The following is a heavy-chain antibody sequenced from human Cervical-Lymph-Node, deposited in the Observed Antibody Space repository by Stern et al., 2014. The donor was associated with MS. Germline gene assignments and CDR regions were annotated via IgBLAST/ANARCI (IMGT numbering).Heavy chain of an antibody. Sequence: EVQLVESGGGLVKPGGSLRLSCAASGFTFSSYNMTWVRQAPGKGLEWVSSITSTGYRYNADSLKGRFTISRDNAKNSLYLHMNSLRAEDTAVYYCARDDLRSYYGMDVWGQGTTVTVSS. J-gene: IGHJ6*02. CDR2: ITSTGYR. CDR1: GFTFSSYN. CDR3: ARDDLRSYYGMDV. V-gene: IGHV3-21*01.